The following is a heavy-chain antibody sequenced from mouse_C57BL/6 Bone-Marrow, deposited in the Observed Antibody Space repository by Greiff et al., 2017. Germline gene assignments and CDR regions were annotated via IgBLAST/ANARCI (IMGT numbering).Heavy chain of an antibody. CDR2: ISSGSSTI. V-gene: IGHV5-17*01. D-gene: IGHD1-1*01. Sequence: EVMLVESGGGLVKPGGSLKLSCAASGFTFSDYGMHWVRQAPEKGLEWVAYISSGSSTIYYADTVKGRFTISRDNAKNTLFLQMTSLRSEDTAMYYCARGATVVATEYFDDWGQGTTLTVSS. CDR1: GFTFSDYG. CDR3: ARGATVVATEYFDD. J-gene: IGHJ2*01.